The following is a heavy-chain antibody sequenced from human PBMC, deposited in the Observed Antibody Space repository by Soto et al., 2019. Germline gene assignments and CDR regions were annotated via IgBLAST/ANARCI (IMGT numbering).Heavy chain of an antibody. CDR2: ISGSGGST. J-gene: IGHJ5*02. Sequence: QPGGSLRLSCAASGFTFSSYAMSWVRQAPGKGLEWVSAISGSGGSTYYADSVKGRFTISRDSSKNTLYLQMNSLRAEDTAVYYCARVELELQGWFDPWGQGTLVTVSS. D-gene: IGHD1-7*01. CDR3: ARVELELQGWFDP. V-gene: IGHV3-23*01. CDR1: GFTFSSYA.